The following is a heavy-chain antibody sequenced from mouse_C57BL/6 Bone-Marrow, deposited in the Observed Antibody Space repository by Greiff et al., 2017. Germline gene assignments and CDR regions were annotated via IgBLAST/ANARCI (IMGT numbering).Heavy chain of an antibody. J-gene: IGHJ4*01. D-gene: IGHD2-12*01. Sequence: VKVVESGPGLVQPSQSLSITCTVSGFSLTSYGVHWVRQSPGKGLEWLGVIWRGGSTDYNAAFMSRLSITKDNSKSQVFFKMNSLQADDTAIYDCAKFDSSPYAMDYWGQGTSVTVAS. CDR2: IWRGGST. CDR1: GFSLTSYG. CDR3: AKFDSSPYAMDY. V-gene: IGHV2-5*01.